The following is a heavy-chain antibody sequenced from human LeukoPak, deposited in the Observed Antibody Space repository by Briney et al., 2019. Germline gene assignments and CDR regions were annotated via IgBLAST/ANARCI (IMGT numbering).Heavy chain of an antibody. V-gene: IGHV4-30-2*01. CDR3: ARGGGVSASHYYYGLDV. D-gene: IGHD2-21*01. CDR1: GGSISSGDYS. J-gene: IGHJ6*02. Sequence: SETLSLACAVSGGSISSGDYSWGWIRQPPGKGLEWIGYIYHTGSTYYNPSLKSRVTISVDGAKSQFSLKLSSEPAADTAVYDWARGGGVSASHYYYGLDVWGQGTTVTVPS. CDR2: IYHTGST.